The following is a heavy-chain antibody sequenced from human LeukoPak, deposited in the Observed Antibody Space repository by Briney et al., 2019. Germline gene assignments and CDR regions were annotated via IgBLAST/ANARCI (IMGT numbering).Heavy chain of an antibody. V-gene: IGHV4-34*01. Sequence: SETLSLTCAVYGGSFSGYYWSWIRQPPGKGLEWIGEINHSGSTNYNPSLKSRVTMSVDTSKNQFSLKLSSVTAADTAVYYCARVNGPNWFDPWGQGTLVTVSS. CDR3: ARVNGPNWFDP. J-gene: IGHJ5*02. CDR1: GGSFSGYY. CDR2: INHSGST.